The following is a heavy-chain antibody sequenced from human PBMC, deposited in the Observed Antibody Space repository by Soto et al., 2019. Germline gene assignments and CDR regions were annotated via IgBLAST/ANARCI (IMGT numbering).Heavy chain of an antibody. CDR2: THYSGST. D-gene: IGHD5-12*01. Sequence: PSETLSLTCTVSGGSISSYYWSWIRQPPGKGLEWIGYTHYSGSTNYNPSLKSRVTISVDTSKNQFSLKLSSVTAADTAVYYCARHETLHGDYDYWGQGTLVTVSSGKHPSHFTGVLVLGASAPGGDNYGWDVWGQGTTVPVSS. CDR1: GGSISSYY. CDR3: ARHETLHGDYDYWGQGTLVTVSSGKHPSHFTGVLVLGASAPGGDNYGWDV. J-gene: IGHJ6*02. V-gene: IGHV4-59*08.